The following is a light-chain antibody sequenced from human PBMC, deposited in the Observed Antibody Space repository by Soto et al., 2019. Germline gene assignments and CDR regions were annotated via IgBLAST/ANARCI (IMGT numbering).Light chain of an antibody. CDR1: QSVSDN. Sequence: EIVMTQSPATLSVSPGERATLSCRASQSVSDNLAWYQQKPGQAPRLFIYGASARATGIPARFSGSGSGTEFILTISSLQSEDFAVYYCQQYNNWPITFGQGTRLEIK. J-gene: IGKJ5*01. CDR2: GAS. V-gene: IGKV3-15*01. CDR3: QQYNNWPIT.